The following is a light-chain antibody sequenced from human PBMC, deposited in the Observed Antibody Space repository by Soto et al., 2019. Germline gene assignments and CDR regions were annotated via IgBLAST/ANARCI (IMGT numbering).Light chain of an antibody. CDR1: QSVGSN. CDR2: GAS. V-gene: IGKV3-15*01. J-gene: IGKJ1*01. Sequence: EIVMTQSPATLSVSPGERATLSCRASQSVGSNLAWYQQKPGQAPRLLLYGASTRATGIPARFSGSGSGTEFTLTISSMKSEDFAFYFCQQYNNWPPDRTFGQGTKVEIK. CDR3: QQYNNWPPDRT.